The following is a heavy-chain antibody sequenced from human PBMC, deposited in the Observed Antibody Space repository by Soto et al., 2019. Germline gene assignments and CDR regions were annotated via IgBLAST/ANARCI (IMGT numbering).Heavy chain of an antibody. D-gene: IGHD3-22*01. CDR3: ARYYDSSGSLDY. CDR1: GGSISSGGYS. J-gene: IGHJ4*02. CDR2: IYHSGST. V-gene: IGHV4-30-2*01. Sequence: PSETLSLTCAVSGGSISSGGYSWSWIRQPPGKGLEWIGYIYHSGSTYYNPSLKSRVTISVDRSKNQFSLKLSSVTAADTAVYYCARYYDSSGSLDYWGQGALVTVSS.